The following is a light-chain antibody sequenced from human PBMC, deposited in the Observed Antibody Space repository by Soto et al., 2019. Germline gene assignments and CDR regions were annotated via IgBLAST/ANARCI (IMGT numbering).Light chain of an antibody. CDR2: DAS. CDR3: QQYDSSPRT. V-gene: IGKV3-20*01. J-gene: IGKJ1*01. CDR1: QNVSSY. Sequence: EVVLTQSPGTLSLSPGERATLSCRASQNVSSYVAWYQQKPGQSPRLLIYDASKRATGIPARFSGSGSGADFTLTISSLEPEDFAVYYCQQYDSSPRTFGQGTKVEIK.